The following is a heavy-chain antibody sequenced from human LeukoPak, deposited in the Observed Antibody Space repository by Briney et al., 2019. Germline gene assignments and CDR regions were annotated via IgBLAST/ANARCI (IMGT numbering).Heavy chain of an antibody. D-gene: IGHD3-22*01. CDR3: ARVPLDDASGHYYPH. CDR2: INTGKGNS. V-gene: IGHV1-3*04. CDR1: GYTFTNYG. Sequence: ASVKVSCKTSGYTFTNYGMHWVRQAPRQSPEWMGWINTGKGNSKSSQKFQDRATLTRDTSASTAYMELNSLSSEDTAVYYCARVPLDDASGHYYPHWGQGTLVTVSS. J-gene: IGHJ1*01.